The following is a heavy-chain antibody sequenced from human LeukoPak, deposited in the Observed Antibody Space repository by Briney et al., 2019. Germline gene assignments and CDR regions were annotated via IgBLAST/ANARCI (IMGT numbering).Heavy chain of an antibody. D-gene: IGHD3-3*01. CDR3: ARGLTGYYDFWSGYYLDY. V-gene: IGHV1-69*02. CDR1: GGTFSSYT. J-gene: IGHJ4*02. CDR2: IIPILGVP. Sequence: SVKVSCKASGGTFSSYTISWVRQAPGQRLEWMGRIIPILGVPNYAQKFQGRVTITADKSTSTAYMELSSLRSEDTAVYYCARGLTGYYDFWSGYYLDYWGQGTLVTVSS.